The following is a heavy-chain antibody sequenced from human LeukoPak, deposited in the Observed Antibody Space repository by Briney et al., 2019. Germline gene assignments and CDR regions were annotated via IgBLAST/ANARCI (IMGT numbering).Heavy chain of an antibody. Sequence: GGSLRLSCAASGFTLSTYWMSWVRQAPGKGLEWVANIKQDGSHKNYVDSVKGRFTISRDNAKNSLSLQMNSLRVEDTAVYYCARETPDSSGWDWGQGTLVTVSS. J-gene: IGHJ4*02. CDR2: IKQDGSHK. D-gene: IGHD6-19*01. V-gene: IGHV3-7*01. CDR1: GFTLSTYW. CDR3: ARETPDSSGWD.